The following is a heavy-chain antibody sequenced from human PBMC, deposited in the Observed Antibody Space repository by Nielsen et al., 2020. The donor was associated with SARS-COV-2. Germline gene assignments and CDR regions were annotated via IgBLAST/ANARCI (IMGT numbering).Heavy chain of an antibody. Sequence: GESLKISCRASGYSFTTSWIGWVRQKPGKGLEWVGLIHPTDSDTRYSPSFLGQVTISADKSISTAYLQWSSLKASDTAMYYCARLDYYDSSGTHWYFDLWGRGTLVTVSS. D-gene: IGHD3-22*01. CDR3: ARLDYYDSSGTHWYFDL. V-gene: IGHV5-51*01. CDR1: GYSFTTSW. J-gene: IGHJ2*01. CDR2: IHPTDSDT.